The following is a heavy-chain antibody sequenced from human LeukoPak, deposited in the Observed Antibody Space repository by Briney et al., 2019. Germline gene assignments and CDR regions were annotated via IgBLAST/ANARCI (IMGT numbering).Heavy chain of an antibody. CDR3: IRSNGWPDG. D-gene: IGHD6-19*01. Sequence: GGSLRLSCAVSGFTFSSHWMHWVRQAPGKGLVWVSRINHDGSDTIYADSVKGRFTISRDNAKNTLYLQMNSLRAEDTAVYYCIRSNGWPDGWGQGTLVTVSS. V-gene: IGHV3-74*01. J-gene: IGHJ4*02. CDR2: INHDGSDT. CDR1: GFTFSSHW.